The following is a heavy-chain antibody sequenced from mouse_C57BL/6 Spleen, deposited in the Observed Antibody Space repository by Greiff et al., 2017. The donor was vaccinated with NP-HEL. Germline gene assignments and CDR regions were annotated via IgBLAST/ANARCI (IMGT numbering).Heavy chain of an antibody. Sequence: QVQLKESGAELVRPGASVKLSCKASGYTFTDYYINWVKQRPGQGLEWIARIYPGSGNTYYNEKFKGKATLTAEKSSSTAYMQLSSLTSEDSAVYFCARVYYSNYAMDYWGQGTSVTVSS. CDR3: ARVYYSNYAMDY. J-gene: IGHJ4*01. CDR2: IYPGSGNT. CDR1: GYTFTDYY. D-gene: IGHD2-5*01. V-gene: IGHV1-76*01.